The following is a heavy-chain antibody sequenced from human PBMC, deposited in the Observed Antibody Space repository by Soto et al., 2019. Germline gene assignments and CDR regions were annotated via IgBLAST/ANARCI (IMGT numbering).Heavy chain of an antibody. V-gene: IGHV1-18*04. D-gene: IGHD3-10*01. CDR3: ARAGKYYYGSGRPYYYGMDV. J-gene: IGHJ6*02. CDR2: IGGYNGNT. Sequence: QVQLVQSGAEVKKPGAAVKVSCKASGYTFTSYGVSWVRQAPGQGLEWMGWIGGYNGNTNYAQKLQGRVTMTTDTYTSTACMELRRLRSDDTAVYYCARAGKYYYGSGRPYYYGMDVCGQGITVTVSS. CDR1: GYTFTSYG.